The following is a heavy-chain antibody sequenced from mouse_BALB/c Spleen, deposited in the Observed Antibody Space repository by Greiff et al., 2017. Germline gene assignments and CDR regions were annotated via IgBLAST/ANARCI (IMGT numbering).Heavy chain of an antibody. D-gene: IGHD2-4*01. CDR2: INPYNGDT. CDR1: GYSFTGYF. J-gene: IGHJ4*01. Sequence: EVQLQQSGPELVKPGASVKISCKASGYSFTGYFMNWVMQSHGKSLEWIGRINPYNGDTFYNQKFKGKATLTVDKSSSTAHMELRSLASEDSAVYYCARKEDYGYAIDYWGQGTSVTVSS. CDR3: ARKEDYGYAIDY. V-gene: IGHV1-20*02.